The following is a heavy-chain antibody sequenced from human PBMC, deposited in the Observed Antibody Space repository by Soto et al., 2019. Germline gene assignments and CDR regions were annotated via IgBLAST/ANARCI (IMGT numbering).Heavy chain of an antibody. Sequence: PSETLSLTCGVSGRPFSGYQWNWIRQSPGQGLEWIGEINHSGTTKYKPSLESRINLSVDTSKKQFPLKMFTVTSAGTAIYYCARGWRFDPWGQGTQVTVSS. D-gene: IGHD1-1*01. V-gene: IGHV4-34*01. CDR2: INHSGTT. CDR1: GRPFSGYQ. J-gene: IGHJ5*02. CDR3: ARGWRFDP.